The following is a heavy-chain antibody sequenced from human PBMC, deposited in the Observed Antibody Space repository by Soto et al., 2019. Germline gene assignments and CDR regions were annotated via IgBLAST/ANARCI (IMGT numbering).Heavy chain of an antibody. CDR2: ISGSGGST. V-gene: IGHV3-23*01. CDR1: GFTFSSYA. J-gene: IGHJ6*04. D-gene: IGHD2-15*01. CDR3: AKGEHVFGIYCSGGSCMGPADV. Sequence: EVQLLESGGGLVQPGGSLRLSCAASGFTFSSYAMSWVRQAPGKGLEWVSAISGSGGSTYYADSVKGRFTISRDNSKNTLYLQMNSLRAEDTAVYYCAKGEHVFGIYCSGGSCMGPADVWGKGTTVTVSS.